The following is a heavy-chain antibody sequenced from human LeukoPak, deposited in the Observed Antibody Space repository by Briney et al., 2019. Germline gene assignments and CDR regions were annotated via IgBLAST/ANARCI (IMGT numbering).Heavy chain of an antibody. J-gene: IGHJ4*02. CDR3: VRRDNTGWNYFDY. CDR2: IYYKGNT. D-gene: IGHD6-19*01. V-gene: IGHV4-59*08. CDR1: GGSINSHY. Sequence: SETLSLTCTVSGGSINSHYWSWIRQPPGKGLEWIGDIYYKGNTNYNPSLKSRVTISVDTSKSHLSLKLTSVLAADTAIYYCVRRDNTGWNYFDYWGQGILVTVSS.